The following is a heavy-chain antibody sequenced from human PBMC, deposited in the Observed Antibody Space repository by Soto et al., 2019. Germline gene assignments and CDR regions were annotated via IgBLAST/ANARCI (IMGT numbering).Heavy chain of an antibody. CDR2: ISAYNGNT. J-gene: IGHJ6*02. CDR3: ARDPHHYYDSSGYYYGGRYYYYYGMDV. CDR1: GYTFTSYG. D-gene: IGHD3-22*01. Sequence: QVPLVQSGAEVKKPGASVKVSCKASGYTFTSYGISWVRQAPGQGLEWMGWISAYNGNTNYAQKLQGRVTMTTDTSTSTAYMELRSLRSDDTAVYYCARDPHHYYDSSGYYYGGRYYYYYGMDVWGQGTTVTVSS. V-gene: IGHV1-18*04.